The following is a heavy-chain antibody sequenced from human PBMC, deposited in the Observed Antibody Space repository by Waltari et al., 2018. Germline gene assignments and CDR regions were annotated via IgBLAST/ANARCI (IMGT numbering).Heavy chain of an antibody. Sequence: QVQLQESGPGLVKPSETLSLTCTVSGGSISSYYWSWIRQPAGKGLEWIGRLDTSGSTNNNPSLKSRVTMSVDTSKNQFSLKLSSVTAADTAVYYCARVNRYCSSTSCLYYFDYWGQGTLVTVSS. J-gene: IGHJ4*02. CDR3: ARVNRYCSSTSCLYYFDY. V-gene: IGHV4-4*07. CDR1: GGSISSYY. CDR2: LDTSGST. D-gene: IGHD2-2*01.